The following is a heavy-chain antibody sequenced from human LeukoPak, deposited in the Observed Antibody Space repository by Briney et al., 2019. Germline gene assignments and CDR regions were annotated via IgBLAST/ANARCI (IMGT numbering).Heavy chain of an antibody. D-gene: IGHD3-3*01. J-gene: IGHJ4*02. Sequence: PSETLSLTCTVSGGSISSYYWSWIRQPAGKGLEWIGRIYTSGSTNYNPSLKSRVTMSVDTSKNQFSLKLSSVTAADTAVYYCARDSDFWSGYYYFDYWGQGTLVTVSS. CDR2: IYTSGST. V-gene: IGHV4-4*07. CDR3: ARDSDFWSGYYYFDY. CDR1: GGSISSYY.